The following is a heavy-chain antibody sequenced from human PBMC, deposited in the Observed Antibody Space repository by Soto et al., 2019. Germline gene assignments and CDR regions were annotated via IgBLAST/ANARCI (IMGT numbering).Heavy chain of an antibody. CDR2: IYHSGIT. Sequence: SETLSLTCGVSGYSISSGYYWGWIRQPPGKGLEWIGSIYHSGITYYNPSLKSRVTISVDTSKNHFSLKLTSVTAADTAVYYCARDRELDTRVWFDPWGQGTLVTVPS. J-gene: IGHJ5*02. V-gene: IGHV4-38-2*02. D-gene: IGHD5-18*01. CDR1: GYSISSGYY. CDR3: ARDRELDTRVWFDP.